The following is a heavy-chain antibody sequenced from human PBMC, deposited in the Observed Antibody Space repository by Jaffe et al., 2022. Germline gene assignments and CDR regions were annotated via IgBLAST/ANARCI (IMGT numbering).Heavy chain of an antibody. CDR3: VRRVHGSGSYYLYYFDY. J-gene: IGHJ4*02. Sequence: EVQLVQSGAEVKKPGESLKISCKGSGYSFTSYWIGWVRQMPGKGLEWMGIIYPGDSDTRYSPSFQGQVTISADKSISTAYLQWSSLKASDTAMYYCVRRVHGSGSYYLYYFDYWGQGTLVTVSS. CDR2: IYPGDSDT. V-gene: IGHV5-51*03. D-gene: IGHD3-10*01. CDR1: GYSFTSYW.